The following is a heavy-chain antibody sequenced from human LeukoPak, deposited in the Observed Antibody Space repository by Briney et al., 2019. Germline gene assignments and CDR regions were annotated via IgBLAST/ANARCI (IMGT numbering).Heavy chain of an antibody. J-gene: IGHJ4*02. CDR3: AKGMQHLDY. CDR1: GFTFSSYS. V-gene: IGHV3-48*01. CDR2: ISTSSSTT. Sequence: GGSLRLSCAASGFTFSSYSMNWVRQAPGKGLEWVSYISTSSSTTYYADSMKGRFTISRDNAKNSLYLQMNSLRVEDTAVYYCAKGMQHLDYWGQGTLVTVSS. D-gene: IGHD6-13*01.